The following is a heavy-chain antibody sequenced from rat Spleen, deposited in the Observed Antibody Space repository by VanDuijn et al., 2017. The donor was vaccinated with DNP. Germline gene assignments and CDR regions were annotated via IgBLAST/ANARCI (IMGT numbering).Heavy chain of an antibody. Sequence: EVQLVESGGGLVQPGRSLKLSCAASEFTFSDYDMAWVRQTPTKGLEWVASVSPRGGRTYYRDSVKGRFTISRDNAKSSRYLQMDSLRSEDTATYYCARGSSSIYWYFDFWGPGTMVTVSS. V-gene: IGHV5-25*01. J-gene: IGHJ1*01. CDR3: ARGSSSIYWYFDF. CDR2: VSPRGGRT. CDR1: EFTFSDYD. D-gene: IGHD1-2*01.